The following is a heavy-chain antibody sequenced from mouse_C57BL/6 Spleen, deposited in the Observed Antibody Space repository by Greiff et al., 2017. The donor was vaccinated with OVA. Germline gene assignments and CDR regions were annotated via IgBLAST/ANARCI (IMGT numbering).Heavy chain of an antibody. D-gene: IGHD2-1*01. Sequence: EVQLVESGGGLVKPGGSLKLSCAASGFTFSDYGMHWVRQAPEKGLEWVAYISSGSSTIYYADTVKGRFTLSRDNAKNTLYLQMTSLRSEDTALYYCARGDGNYWYFYGWGTGTTVTVAS. J-gene: IGHJ1*03. CDR2: ISSGSSTI. CDR1: GFTFSDYG. V-gene: IGHV5-17*01. CDR3: ARGDGNYWYFYG.